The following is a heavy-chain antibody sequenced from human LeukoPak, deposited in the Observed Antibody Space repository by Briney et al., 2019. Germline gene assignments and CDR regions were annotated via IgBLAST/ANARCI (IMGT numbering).Heavy chain of an antibody. Sequence: PSETLSLTCSVSGDSISSNEWWSWVRQPPGKGLEWIGEVFHSGSTNFNPSLKSRVTISIDKSKNQFSLEATSVTAADTAIYYCARDLAVAGTNYFDFWGQGVLVTVPS. J-gene: IGHJ4*02. V-gene: IGHV4-4*02. CDR1: GDSISSNEW. CDR3: ARDLAVAGTNYFDF. CDR2: VFHSGST. D-gene: IGHD6-19*01.